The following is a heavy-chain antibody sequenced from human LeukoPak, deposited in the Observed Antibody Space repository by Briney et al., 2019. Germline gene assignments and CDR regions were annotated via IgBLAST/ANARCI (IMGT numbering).Heavy chain of an antibody. CDR3: ARDVVINYYYGMDV. CDR2: IYYSGST. D-gene: IGHD3-22*01. Sequence: SQTLSLTCTVSGGSISSGGYYWSWIRQHPGKGLEWLGYIYYSGSTYYNPSLKSRVTISVDTSKNQFSLKLSSVTAADTAVYYCARDVVINYYYGMDVWGQGTTVTVSS. J-gene: IGHJ6*02. V-gene: IGHV4-31*03. CDR1: GGSISSGGYY.